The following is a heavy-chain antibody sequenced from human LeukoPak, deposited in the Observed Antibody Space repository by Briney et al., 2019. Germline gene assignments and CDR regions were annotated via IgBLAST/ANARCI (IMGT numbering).Heavy chain of an antibody. D-gene: IGHD3-3*02. CDR2: INPSGGRT. Sequence: ASVKVSCKASGYTFTSNYLHWVRQAPGQSLEWMGIINPSGGRTTYARKFQGRVSMTRDTSTTTVYMELSSLRYEDTAVYYCARGAIFGVVITDYWGQGTLVTVSS. CDR1: GYTFTSNY. V-gene: IGHV1-46*01. CDR3: ARGAIFGVVITDY. J-gene: IGHJ4*02.